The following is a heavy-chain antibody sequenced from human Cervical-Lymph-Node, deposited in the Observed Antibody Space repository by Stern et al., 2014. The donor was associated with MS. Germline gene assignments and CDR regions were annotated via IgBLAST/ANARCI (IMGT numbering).Heavy chain of an antibody. D-gene: IGHD3-10*01. J-gene: IGHJ4*02. V-gene: IGHV3-21*01. CDR1: GFTFSSYS. CDR2: ISSSSSYI. Sequence: EVQLVQSGGGLVKPGGSLRLSCAASGFTFSSYSMNWVRQAPGKGLEWVSSISSSSSYIYYADSVKGRFTISRDNAKNSLYLQMNSLRAEDTAVYYCAREEFGELTAYFHYWGQGTLVTVSS. CDR3: AREEFGELTAYFHY.